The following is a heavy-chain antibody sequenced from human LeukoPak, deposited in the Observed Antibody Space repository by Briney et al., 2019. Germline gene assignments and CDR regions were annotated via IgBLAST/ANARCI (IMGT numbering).Heavy chain of an antibody. CDR2: ISDSGGKT. CDR3: ARELAAVDGMDV. D-gene: IGHD6-13*01. V-gene: IGHV3-23*01. J-gene: IGHJ6*02. Sequence: GGSLRLSCVASGFTFSNYAISWVRQAPGKGLEWVSAISDSGGKTYYADSVKGRFTISRDNSKNTLYLQMNSLRAEDTAVYYCARELAAVDGMDVWGQGTTVTVSS. CDR1: GFTFSNYA.